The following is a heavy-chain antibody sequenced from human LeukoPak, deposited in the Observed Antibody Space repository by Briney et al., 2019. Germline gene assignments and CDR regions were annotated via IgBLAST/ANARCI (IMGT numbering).Heavy chain of an antibody. CDR3: ARTPSIAVAGTGYFDY. CDR1: GFTFRKYW. J-gene: IGHJ4*02. V-gene: IGHV3-74*01. D-gene: IGHD6-19*01. CDR2: INPDDEST. Sequence: GGSLRLSCAASGFTFRKYWLQWVRQAPGKGLVWVSRINPDDESTSYADSVKGRFTISRDNATSTLDLQMNSLRDEDTAVYYCARTPSIAVAGTGYFDYWGQGTLVTVSS.